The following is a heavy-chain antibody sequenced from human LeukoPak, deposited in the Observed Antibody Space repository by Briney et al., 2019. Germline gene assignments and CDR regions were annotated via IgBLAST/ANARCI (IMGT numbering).Heavy chain of an antibody. CDR2: IYSGGST. Sequence: GGSLRLSCAASGFTVSSNYMSWVRQAPGKGLEWVSVIYSGGSTSYADSVKGRFTISRDNSKNTVYLQMNSLRVEDTAVYYCARGELLDYWGQGTLVTVSS. J-gene: IGHJ4*02. V-gene: IGHV3-53*01. CDR1: GFTVSSNY. D-gene: IGHD1-26*01. CDR3: ARGELLDY.